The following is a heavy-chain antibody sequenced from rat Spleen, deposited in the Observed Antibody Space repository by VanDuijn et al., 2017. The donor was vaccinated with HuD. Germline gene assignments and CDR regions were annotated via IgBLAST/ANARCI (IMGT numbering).Heavy chain of an antibody. CDR3: ARTYFGYTYRVMDA. CDR2: ISYSGST. J-gene: IGHJ4*01. D-gene: IGHD1-9*01. CDR1: GYSITSNY. Sequence: EVQLQESGPGLVKPSQSLSLTCSVTGYSITSNYWGWIRKFPGNKMEWIGHISYSGSTSYNPSLKSRISITRDTSKNQFFLQLNSVTTEDTATYYWARTYFGYTYRVMDAWGQGAAVTVSS. V-gene: IGHV3-1*01.